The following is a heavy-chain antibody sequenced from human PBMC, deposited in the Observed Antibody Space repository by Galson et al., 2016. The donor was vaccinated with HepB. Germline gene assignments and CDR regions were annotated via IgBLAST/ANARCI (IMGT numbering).Heavy chain of an antibody. CDR3: AKDGVGTIADWFDA. D-gene: IGHD1-26*01. J-gene: IGHJ5*02. CDR2: ISGGGGGA. Sequence: SLRLSCAASGFTFSSYVMSWVRQAPGKGLEWVSGISGGGGGAVYSDSVKGRFTISRDNSRNTLFLQMNSLRVDDTALYYCAKDGVGTIADWFDAWGQGTLVTVSS. CDR1: GFTFSSYV. V-gene: IGHV3-23*01.